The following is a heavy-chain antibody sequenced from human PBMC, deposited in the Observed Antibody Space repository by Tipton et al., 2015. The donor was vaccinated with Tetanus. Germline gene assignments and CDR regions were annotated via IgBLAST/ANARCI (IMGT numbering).Heavy chain of an antibody. CDR1: GGTLRGHS. CDR3: AQSKRGDYYYYYGWDV. Sequence: QLVQSGAEVKKPGSSVNVSCKASGGTLRGHSITWVRQAPGQGLEWMGGLIPMFGTPKYAQKFQDRVTMSADRSTSTFYMELSRLTSEDTATYYCAQSKRGDYYYYYGWDVWGPGTTVTVSS. CDR2: LIPMFGTP. D-gene: IGHD2-21*02. V-gene: IGHV1-69*06. J-gene: IGHJ6*02.